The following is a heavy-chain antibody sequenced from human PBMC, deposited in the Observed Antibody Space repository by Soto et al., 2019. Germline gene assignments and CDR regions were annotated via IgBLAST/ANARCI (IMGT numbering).Heavy chain of an antibody. CDR2: MNPNSGTT. V-gene: IGHV1-8*02. J-gene: IGHJ5*02. CDR3: ATSYDVWSGYSNWFDP. D-gene: IGHD3-3*01. Sequence: ASVKVSCKASGYTFNNYDIHWVRQAPGHGLDWMGWMNPNSGTTGYAQKLQGRVTMTTDTSTSRAYMELRSLRSDDTAVYYCATSYDVWSGYSNWFDPSG. CDR1: GYTFNNYD.